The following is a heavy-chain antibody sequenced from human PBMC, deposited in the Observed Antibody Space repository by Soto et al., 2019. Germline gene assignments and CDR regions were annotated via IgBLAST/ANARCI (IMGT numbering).Heavy chain of an antibody. Sequence: LSLTCPVSFGSIGTYFLSLIRHPPLKLLELLGYIYYSGSTNHNPSLKSRVTISLDMSKNQFSLKLSSVTATDTAVYYCARHLGREQQLVHNYYYYMDVWGKGTTVTVS. D-gene: IGHD6-13*01. CDR1: FGSIGTYF. V-gene: IGHV4-59*08. CDR3: ARHLGREQQLVHNYYYYMDV. J-gene: IGHJ6*03. CDR2: IYYSGST.